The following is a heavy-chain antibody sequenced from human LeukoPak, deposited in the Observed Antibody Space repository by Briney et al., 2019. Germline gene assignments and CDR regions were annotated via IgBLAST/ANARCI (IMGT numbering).Heavy chain of an antibody. D-gene: IGHD3-3*01. Sequence: GRSLRLSCAASGFTFDDYAMHWVRQAPGKGLEWVSAISGSGGSTYYADSVKGRFTISRDNSKNTLYLQMNSLRAEDTAVYYCAKSTQPFGVVIRDYFDYWGQGTLVTVSS. V-gene: IGHV3-23*01. CDR3: AKSTQPFGVVIRDYFDY. J-gene: IGHJ4*02. CDR1: GFTFDDYA. CDR2: ISGSGGST.